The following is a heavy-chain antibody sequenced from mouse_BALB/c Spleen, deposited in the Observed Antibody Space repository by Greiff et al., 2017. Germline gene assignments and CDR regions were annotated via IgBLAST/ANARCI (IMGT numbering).Heavy chain of an antibody. D-gene: IGHD1-1*01. J-gene: IGHJ2*01. CDR3: ARDNYGSSYSY. CDR1: GFTFSSYG. CDR2: INSNGGST. V-gene: IGHV5-6-3*01. Sequence: EVKVVESGGGLVQPGGSLKLSCAASGFTFSSYGMSWVRQTPDKRLELVATINSNGGSTYYPDSVKGRFTISRDNAKNALYLQMSSLKSEDTAMYYCARDNYGSSYSYWGQGTTLTVSS.